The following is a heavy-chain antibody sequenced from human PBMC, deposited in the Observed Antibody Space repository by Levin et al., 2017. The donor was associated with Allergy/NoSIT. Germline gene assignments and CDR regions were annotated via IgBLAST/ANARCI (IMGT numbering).Heavy chain of an antibody. CDR2: IHYSGNT. V-gene: IGHV4-61*01. CDR3: ARDRVVPGGSDSYYYYGMDV. Sequence: TASETLSLTCTVSGGSVSSGSYHWSWIRQTPGKGLEWIGNIHYSGNTKNNPSLKSRVAISLDTSKNQFSLRLISVTAADTAVYFCARDRVVPGGSDSYYYYGMDVWGQGTTVTVSS. J-gene: IGHJ6*02. D-gene: IGHD2-2*01. CDR1: GGSVSSGSYH.